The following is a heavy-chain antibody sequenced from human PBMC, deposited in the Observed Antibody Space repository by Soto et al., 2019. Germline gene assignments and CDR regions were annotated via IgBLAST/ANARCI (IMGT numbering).Heavy chain of an antibody. CDR2: IIPIFGTA. CDR3: AQDITMIGDFDC. CDR1: GGTFSSHA. J-gene: IGHJ4*02. Sequence: QVQLVQSGAEVKKPGSSVKVSCKASGGTFSSHAISWVRQAPGQGLEYMGGIIPIFGTANYAQKFHGRLTITADESTTTAYMELSSLRSEDTAVFYCAQDITMIGDFDCWGQGTLVTVSS. V-gene: IGHV1-69*12. D-gene: IGHD3-22*01.